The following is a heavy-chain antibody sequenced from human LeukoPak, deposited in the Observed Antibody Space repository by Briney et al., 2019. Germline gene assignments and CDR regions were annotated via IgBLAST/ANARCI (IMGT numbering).Heavy chain of an antibody. V-gene: IGHV1-46*03. CDR1: GYTFTGYY. Sequence: ASVKVSCKASGYTFTGYYMHWVRQAPGQGLEWMGIINPSGGGTSYAQKFQGRVTMTRDTSTSTVYMELSSLRSEDTAVYYCASFRPKSYDFWSGYSNDAFDIWGQGTMVTVSS. D-gene: IGHD3-3*01. J-gene: IGHJ3*02. CDR2: INPSGGGT. CDR3: ASFRPKSYDFWSGYSNDAFDI.